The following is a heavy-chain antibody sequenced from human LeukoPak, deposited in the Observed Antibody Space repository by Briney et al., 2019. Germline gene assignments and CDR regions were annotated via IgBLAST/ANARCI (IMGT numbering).Heavy chain of an antibody. CDR2: VNHSGST. Sequence: SETLSLTCAVYGGSFSGYYWSWIRQPPGKGLEWIGEVNHSGSTNYNPSLKSRVTISVDTSKNQFSLKLSSVTAADTAVYYCASLWPYQLSAFDIWGQGTMVTVSS. V-gene: IGHV4-34*01. D-gene: IGHD2-2*01. CDR3: ASLWPYQLSAFDI. CDR1: GGSFSGYY. J-gene: IGHJ3*02.